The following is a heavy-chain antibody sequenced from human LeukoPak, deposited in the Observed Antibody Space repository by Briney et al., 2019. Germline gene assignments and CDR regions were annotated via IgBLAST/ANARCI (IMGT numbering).Heavy chain of an antibody. CDR3: ARGYCSGGSCYPTPFDY. CDR1: GGSISSYY. J-gene: IGHJ4*02. CDR2: IYYSGST. V-gene: IGHV4-59*01. Sequence: SETLSLTCTVSGGSISSYYWSWIRQPPGKGLEWIGYIYYSGSTNYNPSLKSRVTISVDTSKNQFSLKLSSVTAADTAVYYCARGYCSGGSCYPTPFDYWGQGTLVTASS. D-gene: IGHD2-15*01.